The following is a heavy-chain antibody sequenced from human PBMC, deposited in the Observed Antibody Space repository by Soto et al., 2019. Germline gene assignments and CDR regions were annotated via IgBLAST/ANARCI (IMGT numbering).Heavy chain of an antibody. J-gene: IGHJ4*02. CDR1: GFTFSNYA. CDR3: AKENWAIPDS. V-gene: IGHV3-48*04. D-gene: IGHD7-27*01. Sequence: GGSLRLSCAASGFTFSNYAMHWVRQPPGKGLEWISYISKDSGRATRYADSVKGRFTISRDNAKNSLFLQMNNLTVEDMAVYYCAKENWAIPDSWGQGTLVTVSS. CDR2: ISKDSGRAT.